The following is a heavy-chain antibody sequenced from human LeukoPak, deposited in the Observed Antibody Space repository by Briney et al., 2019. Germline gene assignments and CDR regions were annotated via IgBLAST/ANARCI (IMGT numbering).Heavy chain of an antibody. V-gene: IGHV4-38-2*02. CDR2: IYHSGST. Sequence: PSETLSLTCTVSGYSISSGYYWGWIRQPPGKGLEWIGSIYHSGSTYYNPSLKSRVTISVDTSKNQFSLKLSSVTAADTAVYYCARDAHYYDSSGEGDFDYWGQGTLVTVSS. CDR1: GYSISSGYY. CDR3: ARDAHYYDSSGEGDFDY. J-gene: IGHJ4*02. D-gene: IGHD3-22*01.